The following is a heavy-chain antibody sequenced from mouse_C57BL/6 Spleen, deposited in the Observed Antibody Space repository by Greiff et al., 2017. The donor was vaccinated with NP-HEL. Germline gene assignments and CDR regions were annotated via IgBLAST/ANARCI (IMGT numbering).Heavy chain of an antibody. CDR2: IDPENGDT. CDR1: GFNIKDDY. V-gene: IGHV14-4*01. CDR3: TRGVTTSYAMDY. Sequence: VQLQQSGAELVRPGASVKLSCTASGFNIKDDYMHWVKQRPEQGLEWIGWIDPENGDTEYASKFQGKATITADTSSNTAYLQLSSLTSEDTAFYYCTRGVTTSYAMDYWGQGTSVTVSS. J-gene: IGHJ4*01. D-gene: IGHD2-2*01.